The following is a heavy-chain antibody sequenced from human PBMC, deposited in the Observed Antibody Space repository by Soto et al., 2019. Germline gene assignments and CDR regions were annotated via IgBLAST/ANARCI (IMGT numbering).Heavy chain of an antibody. Sequence: QVQLQPWGAGLLKPSETLSLTCAVYGGSFSGYYWSWIRQPLGKGLEWIGEINHSGSTNYNPSLKSRVTISVDTSKNQFSLKLSSVTAADTAVYYCARGSGIVVVPAARKNFDYWGQGTLVTVSS. CDR1: GGSFSGYY. V-gene: IGHV4-34*01. J-gene: IGHJ4*02. D-gene: IGHD2-2*01. CDR3: ARGSGIVVVPAARKNFDY. CDR2: INHSGST.